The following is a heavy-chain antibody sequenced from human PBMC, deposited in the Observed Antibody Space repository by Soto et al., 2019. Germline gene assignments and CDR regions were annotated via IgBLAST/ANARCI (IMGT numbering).Heavy chain of an antibody. CDR1: GYTFTSYG. J-gene: IGHJ6*02. D-gene: IGHD5-12*01. V-gene: IGHV1-18*01. Sequence: QVQLVQSGAEVKKPGASVKVSCKASGYTFTSYGISWVRQAPGQGLEWMGWISAYNGNTNYAQKRQGRVTMTTHTSTRTAYMELRSLRSDDTAVYYCARRLPTNYCYGMDVWGQGTTVTVSS. CDR2: ISAYNGNT. CDR3: ARRLPTNYCYGMDV.